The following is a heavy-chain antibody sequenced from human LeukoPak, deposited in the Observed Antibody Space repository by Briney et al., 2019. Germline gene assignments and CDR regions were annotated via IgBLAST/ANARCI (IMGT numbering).Heavy chain of an antibody. CDR3: ARGHSLGYCGSTSCPGWFDP. J-gene: IGHJ5*02. Sequence: SETLSLTCTVSGGSVSSGSYYWSWIRQPPGKGLEWIGYIYYSGSTNYNPSLKSRVTISVDTSKNQFSLKLSSVTAADTAVYYCARGHSLGYCGSTSCPGWFDPWGQGTLVTVSS. CDR2: IYYSGST. D-gene: IGHD2-2*01. CDR1: GGSVSSGSYY. V-gene: IGHV4-61*01.